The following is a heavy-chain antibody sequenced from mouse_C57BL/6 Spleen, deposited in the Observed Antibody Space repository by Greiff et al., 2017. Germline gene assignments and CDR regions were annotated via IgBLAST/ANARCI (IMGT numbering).Heavy chain of an antibody. V-gene: IGHV1-18*01. CDR3: ARWAYYSNYYYAMDY. D-gene: IGHD2-5*01. Sequence: EVQLQQSGPELVKPGASVKIPCKASGYTFTDYNMDWVKQSHGKSLEWIGDINPNNGGTIYNQKFKGKATLTVDKSSSTAYMELRSLTSEDTAVYYCARWAYYSNYYYAMDYWGQGTSVTVSS. CDR1: GYTFTDYN. CDR2: INPNNGGT. J-gene: IGHJ4*01.